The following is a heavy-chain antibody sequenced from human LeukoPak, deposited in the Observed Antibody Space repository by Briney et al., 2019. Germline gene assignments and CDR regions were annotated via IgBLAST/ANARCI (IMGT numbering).Heavy chain of an antibody. CDR1: GGSISSSSYY. D-gene: IGHD7-27*01. CDR3: ARLLNWGWDAYYMDV. Sequence: SETLSLTCTVSGGSISSSSYYWGWIRQPPGKGLEWIGSIYYSGSTYYNPSLKSRVTISVDTSKNQFSLKLSSVTAADTAMYYCARLLNWGWDAYYMDVWGKGTTVTVSS. J-gene: IGHJ6*03. V-gene: IGHV4-39*01. CDR2: IYYSGST.